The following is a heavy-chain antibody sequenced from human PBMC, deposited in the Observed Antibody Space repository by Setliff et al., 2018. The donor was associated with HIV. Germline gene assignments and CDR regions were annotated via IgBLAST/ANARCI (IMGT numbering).Heavy chain of an antibody. V-gene: IGHV3-49*04. CDR1: GFTFSSYS. Sequence: GGSLRLSCAASGFTFSSYSMNWVRQAPGKGLEWVGFIRSEAYGGTREYAASVKGRFTISRDDSKSIAYLQMNSLKAEDTAVYYCGRAKSWYYYMDVWGKGTTVTVSS. CDR2: IRSEAYGGTR. J-gene: IGHJ6*03. D-gene: IGHD3-10*01. CDR3: GRAKSWYYYMDV.